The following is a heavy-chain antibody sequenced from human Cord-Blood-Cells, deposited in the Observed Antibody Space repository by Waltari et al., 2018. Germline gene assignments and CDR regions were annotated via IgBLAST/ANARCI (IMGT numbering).Heavy chain of an antibody. CDR1: GYTFTGYY. D-gene: IGHD6-6*01. V-gene: IGHV1-2*02. CDR3: AIRPLSIAAREYFQH. J-gene: IGHJ1*01. CDR2: INPNSGGT. Sequence: QVQLVQSGAEVKKPGASVKVSCKASGYTFTGYYIHWVRQPPGQGLEWMGWINPNSGGTNYAQKFQGRVTMTRDTSISTAYMELSRLRSDDTAVYYCAIRPLSIAAREYFQHWGQGTLVTVSS.